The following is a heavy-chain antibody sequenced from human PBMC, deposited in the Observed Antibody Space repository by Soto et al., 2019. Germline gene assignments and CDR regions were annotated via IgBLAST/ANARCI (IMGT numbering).Heavy chain of an antibody. V-gene: IGHV4-39*02. CDR3: ARDPSGWYLGAFDI. CDR1: GGSISSSSYY. Sequence: SETLSLTCTVSGGSISSSSYYWGWIRQPPGKGLEWIGSIYYSGSTYYNPSLKSRVTISVDTSKNQFSLKLSSVTAADTAVYYCARDPSGWYLGAFDIWGQGTMVTVSS. D-gene: IGHD6-19*01. J-gene: IGHJ3*02. CDR2: IYYSGST.